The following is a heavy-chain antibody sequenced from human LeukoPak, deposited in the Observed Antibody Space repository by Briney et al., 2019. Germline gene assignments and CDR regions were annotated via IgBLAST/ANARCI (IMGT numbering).Heavy chain of an antibody. CDR2: IYYSGST. Sequence: SSETLSLTCTVSGGSISSYYWIWIRQPPGKGLEWIGYIYYSGSTNYNPSLKSRVTISVDTSKNQFSLKLSSVTAADTAVYYCAREGHSSSYYMDVWGKGTTVTVSS. D-gene: IGHD6-6*01. CDR1: GGSISSYY. J-gene: IGHJ6*03. CDR3: AREGHSSSYYMDV. V-gene: IGHV4-59*01.